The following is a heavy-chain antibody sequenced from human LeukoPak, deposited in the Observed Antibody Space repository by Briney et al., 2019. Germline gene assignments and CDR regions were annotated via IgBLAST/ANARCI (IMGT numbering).Heavy chain of an antibody. CDR1: GGSISSSSYY. J-gene: IGHJ6*02. CDR3: ARKRGATNYYYYGMDV. CDR2: IYYSGST. Sequence: PSETLSLTCTVSGGSISSSSYYWGWIRQPPGKGLEWIGSIYYSGSTNYNPSLKSRVTISVDTSKDQFSLKLSSVTAADTAVYYCARKRGATNYYYYGMDVWGQGTTVTVSS. V-gene: IGHV4-39*07. D-gene: IGHD4/OR15-4a*01.